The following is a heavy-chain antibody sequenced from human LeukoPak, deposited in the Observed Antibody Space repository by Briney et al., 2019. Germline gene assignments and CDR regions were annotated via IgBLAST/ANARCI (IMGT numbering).Heavy chain of an antibody. CDR1: GFTFDDYA. Sequence: GRSLRLSCAASGFTFDDYAMHWVRQAPGKGLEWVSGISWNSGSIGYADSVKGRFTISRDNAKNSLYLQMNSLRAEDMALYYCAKDTTPLASYFDYWGQGTLATVSS. CDR3: AKDTTPLASYFDY. CDR2: ISWNSGSI. V-gene: IGHV3-9*03. J-gene: IGHJ4*02. D-gene: IGHD5-12*01.